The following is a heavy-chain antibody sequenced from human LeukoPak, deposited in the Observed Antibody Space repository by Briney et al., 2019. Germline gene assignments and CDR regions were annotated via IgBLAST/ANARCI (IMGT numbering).Heavy chain of an antibody. J-gene: IGHJ4*02. CDR3: ARGFGELSLGFDY. V-gene: IGHV3-30*03. D-gene: IGHD3-10*01. CDR2: ISDDGSNK. Sequence: GGSLRLSCAASGFTFSNYAMHWVRQAPGKGLEWVAVISDDGSNKYYGDSVKGRFTISKDNSKNTLYLQIISLRAEDTAVYYCARGFGELSLGFDYWGQGTLATVSS. CDR1: GFTFSNYA.